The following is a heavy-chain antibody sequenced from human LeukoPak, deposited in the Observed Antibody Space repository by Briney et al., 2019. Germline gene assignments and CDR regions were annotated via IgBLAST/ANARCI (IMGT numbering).Heavy chain of an antibody. V-gene: IGHV4-34*01. J-gene: IGHJ3*02. D-gene: IGHD6-19*01. Sequence: SETLSLTCAVHGGSFSGYYWSWIRQPPGKGLEWIGEINHSGNTNYNPSLKSRLTISVDTSKNQFSLKLSSVTAADTAVYYCARVAVSGTDPGAFDIWGQGTMVTVSS. CDR3: ARVAVSGTDPGAFDI. CDR2: INHSGNT. CDR1: GGSFSGYY.